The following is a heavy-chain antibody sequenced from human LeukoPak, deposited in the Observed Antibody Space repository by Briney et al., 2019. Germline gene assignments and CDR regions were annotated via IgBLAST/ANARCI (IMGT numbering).Heavy chain of an antibody. CDR3: ARDRTTGADWYFDL. V-gene: IGHV4-59*01. CDR2: IYNSGST. Sequence: PSETLSLTCTVSGGSISNYYWSWIRQPPGKGLEWIGYIYNSGSTNSNPSLKSRVTISVDTSKNQFSLRLSAVTAADTAVYYCARDRTTGADWYFDLWGRGTLVTVSS. CDR1: GGSISNYY. D-gene: IGHD4-17*01. J-gene: IGHJ2*01.